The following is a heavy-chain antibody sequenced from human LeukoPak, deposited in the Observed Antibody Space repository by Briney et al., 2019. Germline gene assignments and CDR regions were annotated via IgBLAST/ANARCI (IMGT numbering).Heavy chain of an antibody. CDR3: ARYIVSYPHDAFDI. J-gene: IGHJ3*02. CDR2: IYYSGST. V-gene: IGHV4-59*01. CDR1: GGSISSYY. Sequence: SETLSLTCTVSGGSISSYYWSWIRQPPGKGLEYIGYIYYSGSTSYNPSLKSRVTILVDTSKKQFSLKLSPVTAADTAFYYCARYIVSYPHDAFDIWGQGTMVTVSS. D-gene: IGHD1-26*01.